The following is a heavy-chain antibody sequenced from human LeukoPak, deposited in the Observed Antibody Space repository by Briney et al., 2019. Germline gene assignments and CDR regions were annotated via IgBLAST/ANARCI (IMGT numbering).Heavy chain of an antibody. V-gene: IGHV4-4*02. CDR3: ARETDYSDPNYFDP. CDR2: VYHSGST. D-gene: IGHD4-11*01. Sequence: SSEPLSLTRATAGDSFSNSKWCSWVRPPPAHSLEWIGQVYHSGSTNYNPSLKSRVTISVDQSKDHFSLKLSSVTAADTAVYFCARETDYSDPNYFDPWGQGTLVTVSS. J-gene: IGHJ5*02. CDR1: GDSFSNSKW.